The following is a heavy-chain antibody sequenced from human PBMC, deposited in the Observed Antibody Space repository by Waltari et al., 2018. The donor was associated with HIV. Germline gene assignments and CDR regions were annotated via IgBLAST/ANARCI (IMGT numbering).Heavy chain of an antibody. Sequence: QLQLQESGPGLVKPSETLSLTCTVSGGPFTRRSYFCGCIRQPPGKGLEWIGGICYSGSTYYNPSLKSRVTISVDTPKNQFSLILSSVTAADTAVYYCARRHVDTALVRWGLDDWGQGTLVTVSS. CDR2: ICYSGST. J-gene: IGHJ4*02. V-gene: IGHV4-39*01. CDR3: ARRHVDTALVRWGLDD. D-gene: IGHD5-18*01. CDR1: GGPFTRRSYF.